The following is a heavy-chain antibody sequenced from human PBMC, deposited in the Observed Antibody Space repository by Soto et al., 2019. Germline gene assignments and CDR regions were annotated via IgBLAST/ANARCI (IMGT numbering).Heavy chain of an antibody. V-gene: IGHV1-69*13. J-gene: IGHJ4*02. CDR1: GGTFSSYA. D-gene: IGHD6-13*01. CDR3: AGNIAAALTGGYYFDY. CDR2: IIPIFGTA. Sequence: SVKVSCKASGGTFSSYAISWVRQAPGQGLEWMGGIIPIFGTANYAQKFQGRVTITADESTSTAYMELSSLRSEDTAVYYCAGNIAAALTGGYYFDYWGQGTLVTVS.